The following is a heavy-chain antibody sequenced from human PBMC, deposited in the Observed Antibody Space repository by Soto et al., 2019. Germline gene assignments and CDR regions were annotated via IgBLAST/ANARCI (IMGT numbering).Heavy chain of an antibody. D-gene: IGHD1-26*01. CDR3: ARVGRLVGATVRYFDY. Sequence: PGGSLSLCCAASGFTFSDYYMSWIRQAPGKGLEWVSYISSSSSYTNYADSVKGRFTISRDNAKNSLYLQVNSLRAEDTAVYYCARVGRLVGATVRYFDYWGQGTLVTVSS. CDR1: GFTFSDYY. J-gene: IGHJ4*02. V-gene: IGHV3-11*06. CDR2: ISSSSSYT.